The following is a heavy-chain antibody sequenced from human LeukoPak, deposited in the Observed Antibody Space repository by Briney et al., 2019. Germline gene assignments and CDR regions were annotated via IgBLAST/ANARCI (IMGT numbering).Heavy chain of an antibody. Sequence: PGGSLRLSCAASGFSFDDFYMTWIRQAPGKGLEWFSYISRSGDRTDYAASVKGRFTISRDNAKNSVYLQMDSLRAEDTAVYYCVKCTSLFFYDYWGQGSLVTVSP. J-gene: IGHJ4*02. D-gene: IGHD2-8*01. CDR3: VKCTSLFFYDY. CDR1: GFSFDDFY. CDR2: ISRSGDRT. V-gene: IGHV3-11*01.